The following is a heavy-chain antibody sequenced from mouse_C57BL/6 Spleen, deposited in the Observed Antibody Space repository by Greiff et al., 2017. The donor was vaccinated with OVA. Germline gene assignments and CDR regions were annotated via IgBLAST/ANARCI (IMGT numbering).Heavy chain of an antibody. CDR2: IDPSDSYT. J-gene: IGHJ2*01. D-gene: IGHD1-1*01. CDR3: ARGGITTVHYFDY. CDR1: GYTFTSYW. V-gene: IGHV1-50*01. Sequence: QVQLQQPGAELVKPGASVKLSCKASGYTFTSYWMQWVKQRPGQGLEWIGEIDPSDSYTNYSQKFKGKATLTVDTSSSTAYMQLSSLTSEDSAVYYCARGGITTVHYFDYWGQGTTLTVSS.